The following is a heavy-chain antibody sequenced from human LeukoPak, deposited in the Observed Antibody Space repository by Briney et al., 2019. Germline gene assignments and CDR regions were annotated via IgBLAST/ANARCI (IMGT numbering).Heavy chain of an antibody. V-gene: IGHV4-39*07. CDR2: VYYSGTT. CDR1: GGSISLSYYY. CDR3: ARGTLYSGWSYYFDY. Sequence: SETLSLTCSVSGGSISLSYYYWGWIRQPPGKALEGIGSVYYSGTTSYNPSLKSRVTISVDMSKNHFSLRLSSVTAADTAMYYCARGTLYSGWSYYFDYWGQGSQVTVSS. J-gene: IGHJ4*02. D-gene: IGHD6-19*01.